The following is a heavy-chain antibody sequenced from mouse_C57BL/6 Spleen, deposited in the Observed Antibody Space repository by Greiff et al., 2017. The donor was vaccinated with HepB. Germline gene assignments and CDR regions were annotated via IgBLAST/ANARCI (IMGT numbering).Heavy chain of an antibody. CDR3: TTPYYSNYRYFDV. CDR1: GFNIKDYY. Sequence: EVQLQQSGAELVRPGASVKLSCTASGFNIKDYYMHWVKQRPEQGLEWIGRIDPEDGDTEYAPKFQGKATMTADTSSNTAYLQLSSLTSEDTAVYYWTTPYYSNYRYFDVWGTGTTVTVSS. D-gene: IGHD2-5*01. V-gene: IGHV14-1*01. CDR2: IDPEDGDT. J-gene: IGHJ1*03.